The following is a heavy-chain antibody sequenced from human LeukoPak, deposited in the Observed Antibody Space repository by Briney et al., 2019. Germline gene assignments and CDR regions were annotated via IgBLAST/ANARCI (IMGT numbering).Heavy chain of an antibody. Sequence: PSETLSLTCTVSGGSISSYYWSWIRQPPGKGLEWIGYIYYSGSTNYNPSLKSRVTISVDTSKNQFSLKLSSVTAAVTAVYYCARANRGDYFDYWGQGTLVTVSS. V-gene: IGHV4-59*01. J-gene: IGHJ4*02. CDR3: ARANRGDYFDY. CDR2: IYYSGST. CDR1: GGSISSYY. D-gene: IGHD1-14*01.